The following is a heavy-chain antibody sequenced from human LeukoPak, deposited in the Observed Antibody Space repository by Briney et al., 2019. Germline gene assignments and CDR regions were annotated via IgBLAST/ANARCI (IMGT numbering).Heavy chain of an antibody. CDR2: MNPNGGNT. CDR3: ARVRWENGFYLDY. J-gene: IGHJ4*02. CDR1: GYTFTSYD. Sequence: ASVKVSCKASGYTFTSYDINWVRQATGQGLEWMGWMNPNGGNTGYAQKFQGMVTMTRNTSISTAYMELSSLRSEDTAVYYCARVRWENGFYLDYWGQGTLVTVSS. D-gene: IGHD4-23*01. V-gene: IGHV1-8*01.